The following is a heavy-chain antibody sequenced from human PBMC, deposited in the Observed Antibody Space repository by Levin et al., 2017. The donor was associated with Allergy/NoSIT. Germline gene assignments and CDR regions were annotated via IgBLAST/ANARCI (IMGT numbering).Heavy chain of an antibody. Sequence: ASVKVSCKASGYTFTSYYMHWVRQAPGQGLEWMGIINCSGGSTSYAQKFQGRVTMTRDTSTSTVYMELSSLRSEDTAVYYCARAKYYYGSGSPDNRFDPWGQGTLVTVSS. V-gene: IGHV1-46*01. CDR3: ARAKYYYGSGSPDNRFDP. CDR2: INCSGGST. J-gene: IGHJ5*02. D-gene: IGHD3-10*01. CDR1: GYTFTSYY.